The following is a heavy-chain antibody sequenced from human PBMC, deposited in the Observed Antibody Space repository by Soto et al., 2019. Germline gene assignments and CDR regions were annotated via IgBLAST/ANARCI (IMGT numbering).Heavy chain of an antibody. CDR3: ATVLHDYGTNGVDS. CDR1: GASIRSGRYY. CDR2: IYYTGTT. V-gene: IGHV4-30-4*01. Sequence: QVQLQESGPRLVKPSQTLSLTCSVSGASIRSGRYYWSWIRQSPGRGLEWIGYIYYTGTTHYNPAVKSRVTILLDNSKDQSSLTLTSVTAADTAIYYCATVLHDYGTNGVDSWGQGTQVTVSS. J-gene: IGHJ5*01. D-gene: IGHD3-16*01.